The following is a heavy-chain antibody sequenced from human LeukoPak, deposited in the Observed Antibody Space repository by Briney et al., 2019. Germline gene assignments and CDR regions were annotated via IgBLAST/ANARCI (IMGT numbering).Heavy chain of an antibody. CDR1: GYTFTSYG. CDR2: INPNTGDT. CDR3: ARENSHYYYYMDV. J-gene: IGHJ6*03. D-gene: IGHD2/OR15-2a*01. V-gene: IGHV1-2*02. Sequence: ASVKVSCKASGYTFTSYGISWVRQAPGQGLEWMGWINPNTGDTNFAQKFQGRVTMTRDTSISTAYMELSRPRSDDTAVYYCARENSHYYYYMDVWGKGTTVTVSS.